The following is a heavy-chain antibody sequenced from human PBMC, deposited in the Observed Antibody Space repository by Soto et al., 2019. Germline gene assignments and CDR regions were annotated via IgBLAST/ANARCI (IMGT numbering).Heavy chain of an antibody. CDR1: GFTFSSYS. CDR3: AKKVKSGWGSRYIDY. CDR2: FRAGGDDGTT. D-gene: IGHD3-16*01. J-gene: IGHJ4*02. Sequence: SLRLSCVASGFTFSSYSMSWVRQAPGKWLEWVSGFRAGGDDGTTYYADSVKGRFTISRHNSKNTLFLQMNSLRAADTAIYYCAKKVKSGWGSRYIDYFGQGTLVTVS. V-gene: IGHV3-23*01.